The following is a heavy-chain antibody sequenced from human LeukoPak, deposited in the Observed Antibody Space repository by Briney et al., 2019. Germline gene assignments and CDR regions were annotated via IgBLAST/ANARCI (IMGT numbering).Heavy chain of an antibody. D-gene: IGHD3-10*01. V-gene: IGHV3-30*18. CDR3: AKRSRRLTIVRGVPREDV. Sequence: GGSLRLSCAASGFTFSSYGMHWVRQAPGKGLEWVAVISNDESNKYYADSVKGRFTISRNNSKNTLYLQMSSLRPEDTAFYYCAKRSRRLTIVRGVPREDVWGQGTTVTVSS. CDR2: ISNDESNK. CDR1: GFTFSSYG. J-gene: IGHJ6*02.